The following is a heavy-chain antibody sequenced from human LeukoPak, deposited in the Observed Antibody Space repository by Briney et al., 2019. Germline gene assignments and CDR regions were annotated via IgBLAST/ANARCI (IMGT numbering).Heavy chain of an antibody. V-gene: IGHV3-23*01. J-gene: IGHJ5*02. CDR1: GFTFSSYA. CDR3: AKSITYRSSGDYFDP. CDR2: ISASGGST. D-gene: IGHD6-6*01. Sequence: GGSLRLSCAASGFTFSSYAMNWVRQAPGKGLEWVSIISASGGSTYYTDSVKGRFTISRDNSKNTLYLQMNSLRAEDTAVYYCAKSITYRSSGDYFDPWGQGTLVTVSS.